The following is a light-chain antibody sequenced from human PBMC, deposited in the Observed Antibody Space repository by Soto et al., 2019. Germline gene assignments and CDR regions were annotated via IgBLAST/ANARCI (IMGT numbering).Light chain of an antibody. J-gene: IGKJ1*01. CDR3: QQYNDWPQT. CDR2: RAS. Sequence: EIILTQSPATLSVSPGESATLSCRASQSVSTDLAWYQQKPGQAPRLLIYRASTRATGFPARFSGSGSGTDFTLTISSLQSEDFAVYYCQQYNDWPQTFGQGTKVE. V-gene: IGKV3-15*01. CDR1: QSVSTD.